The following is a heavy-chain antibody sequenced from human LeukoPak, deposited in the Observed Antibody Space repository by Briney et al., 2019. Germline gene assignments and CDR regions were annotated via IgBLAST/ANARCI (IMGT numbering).Heavy chain of an antibody. CDR1: GFTFSSYA. CDR2: ISYDGSNK. CDR3: ARDRTGSGYYDY. J-gene: IGHJ4*02. D-gene: IGHD2-15*01. Sequence: GGSLRLSCAASGFTFSSYAMHWVRQAPGKGLEWVAVISYDGSNKYYADSVKGRFTISRDNSKNTLYLQMNSLRVEDTAVYYCARDRTGSGYYDYWGQGTLVTVSS. V-gene: IGHV3-30*04.